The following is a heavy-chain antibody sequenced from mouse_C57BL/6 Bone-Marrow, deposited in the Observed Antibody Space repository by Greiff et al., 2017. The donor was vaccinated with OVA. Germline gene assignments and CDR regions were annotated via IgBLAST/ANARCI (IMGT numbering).Heavy chain of an antibody. D-gene: IGHD2-3*01. CDR3: TRGEVTTPYYFDY. CDR1: GYTFTSYW. J-gene: IGHJ2*01. Sequence: EVQLQQSGTVLARPGASVKMSCKTSGYTFTSYWMHWVKQRPGQGLEWIGAIYPGNSDTSYNQKFKGKAKLTAVTSASTAYMERSSLTNEDSAVYYCTRGEVTTPYYFDYWGQGTTLTVSS. CDR2: IYPGNSDT. V-gene: IGHV1-5*01.